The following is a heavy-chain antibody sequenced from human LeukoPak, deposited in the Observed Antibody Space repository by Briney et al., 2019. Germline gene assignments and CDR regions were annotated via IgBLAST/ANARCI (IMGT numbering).Heavy chain of an antibody. CDR2: INYSGST. V-gene: IGHV4-34*01. CDR1: GGSFSNYY. Sequence: SETLSLTCAIYGGSFSNYYWSWIRQSPGKGLEWIGEINYSGSTSYNLPLKSRVTISVDMSKNQFSLDLSSMTAADTAVYYCASLRTRYYQYDLDVWGKGTPVTVSS. CDR3: ASLRTRYYQYDLDV. J-gene: IGHJ6*04.